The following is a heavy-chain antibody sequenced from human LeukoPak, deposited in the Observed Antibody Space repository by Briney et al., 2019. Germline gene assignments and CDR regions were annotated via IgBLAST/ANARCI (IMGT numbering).Heavy chain of an antibody. CDR2: IYHSGST. D-gene: IGHD4-17*01. CDR3: ARGLNRNDYGDYGY. CDR1: GGSISSSNW. V-gene: IGHV4-4*02. J-gene: IGHJ4*02. Sequence: PSETLSLTCAVSGGSISSSNWWSWVRQPPGKGLEWIGEIYHSGSTNYNPSLKGRVTISVDTSKNQFSLKLSSVTAADTAVYYCARGLNRNDYGDYGYWGQGTLVTVSS.